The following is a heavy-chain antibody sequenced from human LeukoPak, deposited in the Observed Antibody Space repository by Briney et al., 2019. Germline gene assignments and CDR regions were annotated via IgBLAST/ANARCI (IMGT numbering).Heavy chain of an antibody. CDR2: ISAYNGNT. D-gene: IGHD3-9*01. CDR3: ARGLRYFDWLLQDAFDI. J-gene: IGHJ3*02. CDR1: GYTFTSYG. Sequence: ASVKVSCKASGYTFTSYGISWVRQAPGQGLEWMGWISAYNGNTNYAQKLQGRVTMTTDTSTNTAYMELRSLRSDDTAVYYCARGLRYFDWLLQDAFDIWGQGTMVTVSS. V-gene: IGHV1-18*01.